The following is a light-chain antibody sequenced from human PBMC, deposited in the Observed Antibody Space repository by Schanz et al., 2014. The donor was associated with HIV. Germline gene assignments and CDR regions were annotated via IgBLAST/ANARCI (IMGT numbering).Light chain of an antibody. Sequence: DVAMSQSPLSLPVSLGPPASISCRSSQSLVYSDGHTYLNWFQQRPGRSPRRLIYEVSKRDSGVPDRFSGSGSGTDFTLKISRVEAEDVGVYYCMQGTHWPRTFGQGTKLEIK. V-gene: IGKV2-30*01. CDR1: QSLVYSDGHTY. J-gene: IGKJ2*01. CDR3: MQGTHWPRT. CDR2: EVS.